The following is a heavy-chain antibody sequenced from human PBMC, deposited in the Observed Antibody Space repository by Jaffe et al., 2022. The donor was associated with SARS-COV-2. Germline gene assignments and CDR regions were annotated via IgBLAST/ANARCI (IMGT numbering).Heavy chain of an antibody. V-gene: IGHV4-61*02. CDR2: IHSSWAT. CDR1: GESISSGDDY. D-gene: IGHD5-18*01. CDR3: ARATVTRVGTAMVYYFDS. Sequence: QVQLRESGPGLVKPSQTLSLTCTVSGESISSGDDYWGWIRQPAGKGLEWIGRIHSSWATNYNPSLRSRVTISADTSKNQLSLKLSSVTAADTGVYYCARATVTRVGTAMVYYFDSWGQGTLVTVSS. J-gene: IGHJ4*02.